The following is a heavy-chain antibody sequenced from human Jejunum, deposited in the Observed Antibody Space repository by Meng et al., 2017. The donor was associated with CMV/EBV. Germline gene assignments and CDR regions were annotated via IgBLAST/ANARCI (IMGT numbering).Heavy chain of an antibody. CDR3: AHFVGGYYPSRPDY. V-gene: IGHV2-5*02. CDR2: IYRGDDK. J-gene: IGHJ4*02. D-gene: IGHD1-26*01. CDR1: GFSRSTSGGG. Sequence: QIALKSSDPTRAKPAKTPALTCSFCGFSRSTSGGGVGWIRQPPGKALEWPALIYRGDDKRYSPSLNSRLTIAKDTSKNEVVLTLTNMGPIDTGTYYCAHFVGGYYPSRPDYWGQGTLVTVSS.